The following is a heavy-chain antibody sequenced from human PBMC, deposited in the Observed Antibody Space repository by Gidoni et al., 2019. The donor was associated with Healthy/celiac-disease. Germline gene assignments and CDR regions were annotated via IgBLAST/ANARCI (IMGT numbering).Heavy chain of an antibody. CDR3: ARDLNKGRSDGGMDV. V-gene: IGHV3-33*01. J-gene: IGHJ6*02. D-gene: IGHD1-26*01. CDR2: IWYDGSNK. Sequence: QVQLVESGGGVVQPGRSLRLSCAASGFTFSSYGMHWVRQAPGKGLEWVAVIWYDGSNKYYADSVKGRFTISRDNSKNTLYLQMNSLRAEDTAVYYCARDLNKGRSDGGMDVWGQGTTVTVSS. CDR1: GFTFSSYG.